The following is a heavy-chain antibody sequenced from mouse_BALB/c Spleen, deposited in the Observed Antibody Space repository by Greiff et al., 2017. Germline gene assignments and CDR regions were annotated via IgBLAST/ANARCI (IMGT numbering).Heavy chain of an antibody. CDR1: GFTFSSFG. CDR3: ARWDGNYPAWFAY. J-gene: IGHJ3*01. CDR2: ISSGSSTI. V-gene: IGHV5-17*02. D-gene: IGHD2-1*01. Sequence: EVQLVESGGGLVQPGGSRKLSCAASGFTFSSFGMHWVRQAPEKGLEWVAYISSGSSTIYYADTVKGRFTISRDNPKNTLFLQMTSLRSEDTAMYYCARWDGNYPAWFAYWGQGTLVTVSA.